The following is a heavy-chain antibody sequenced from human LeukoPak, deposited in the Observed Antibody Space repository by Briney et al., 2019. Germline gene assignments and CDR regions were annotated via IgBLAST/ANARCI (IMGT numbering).Heavy chain of an antibody. Sequence: PGGSLRLSCAASGFIFDSYSMNWVRQAPGKGLEWVSYITSSSSDIYYADSVKGRFTISRDNAKNSLYLQMNNLRGEDTAIYYCARAPPGAGRVTNSGVVPGWFDPWGQGTLVSVSS. CDR1: GFIFDSYS. CDR3: ARAPPGAGRVTNSGVVPGWFDP. V-gene: IGHV3-48*01. J-gene: IGHJ5*02. D-gene: IGHD3-3*01. CDR2: ITSSSSDI.